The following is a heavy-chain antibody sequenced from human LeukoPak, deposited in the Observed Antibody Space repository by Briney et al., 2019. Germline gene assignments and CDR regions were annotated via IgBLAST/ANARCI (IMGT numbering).Heavy chain of an antibody. V-gene: IGHV6-1*01. CDR1: GDSVSSNSAA. Sequence: SQTLSLTCAISGDSVSSNSAAWNWIRQSPSRGLEWLGRTYYRSKWYNDYAVSVKSRITINPDTSKNQFSLQLNSVTPEDTAVYYCARDEVLWFGEPPHRVYYYGMDVWGQGTTVTVSS. D-gene: IGHD3-10*01. CDR2: TYYRSKWYN. CDR3: ARDEVLWFGEPPHRVYYYGMDV. J-gene: IGHJ6*02.